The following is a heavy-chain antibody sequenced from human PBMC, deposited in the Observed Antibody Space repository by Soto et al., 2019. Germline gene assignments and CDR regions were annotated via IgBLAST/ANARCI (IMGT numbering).Heavy chain of an antibody. J-gene: IGHJ4*02. CDR3: AKDKWELSYYFDY. CDR2: ISWNSGSI. Sequence: EVQLVESGGGLVQPGRSLRLSCAASGFTFDDYAMHWVRQAPGKGLEWVSGISWNSGSIGYADSVKGRFTISRDNAKNPLDLQMNSLRAEDTALYYCAKDKWELSYYFDYWGQGTLVTVSS. CDR1: GFTFDDYA. D-gene: IGHD1-26*01. V-gene: IGHV3-9*01.